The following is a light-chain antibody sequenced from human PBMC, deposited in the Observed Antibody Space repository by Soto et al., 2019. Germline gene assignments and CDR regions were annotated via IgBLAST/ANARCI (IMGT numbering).Light chain of an antibody. V-gene: IGLV8-61*01. J-gene: IGLJ1*01. CDR1: SVSVSSSYY. Sequence: QTVVTQEPSFSVSPGGTVTLTCGLNSVSVSSSYYPSWYQQTPGQAPRTLIYNTNARSSGVPDRFSGSILGNKAALTITGAQADDESDYCCVLYLGSGIYVFGTGTKLTVL. CDR2: NTN. CDR3: VLYLGSGIYV.